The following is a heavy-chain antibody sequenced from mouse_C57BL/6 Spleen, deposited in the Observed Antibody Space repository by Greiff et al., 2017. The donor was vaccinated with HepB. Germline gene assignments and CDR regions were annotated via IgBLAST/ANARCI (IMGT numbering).Heavy chain of an antibody. CDR1: GFNIKNTY. J-gene: IGHJ1*03. D-gene: IGHD1-1*01. CDR2: IDPANGNT. Sequence: EVQVVESVAELVRPGASVKLSCTASGFNIKNTYMHWVKQRPEQGLEWIGRIDPANGNTKYAPKFQGKATITADTSSNTAFLQLSSLTSEDTAIYYCARGPTVVATGYFDVWGTGTTVTVSS. CDR3: ARGPTVVATGYFDV. V-gene: IGHV14-3*01.